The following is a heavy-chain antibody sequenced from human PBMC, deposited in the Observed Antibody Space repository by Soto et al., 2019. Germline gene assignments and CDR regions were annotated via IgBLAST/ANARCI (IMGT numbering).Heavy chain of an antibody. J-gene: IGHJ6*02. Sequence: AGGSLRLSCAASGFTFSSYWMSWVRQAPGKGLEWVANIKQDGSEKYYVDSVKGRFTISRDNAKNSLYLQMNSLRAEDTAVYYCARDPSVVVVAATPYYYGMDVWGQGTTVTVSS. V-gene: IGHV3-7*01. CDR1: GFTFSSYW. CDR2: IKQDGSEK. CDR3: ARDPSVVVVAATPYYYGMDV. D-gene: IGHD2-15*01.